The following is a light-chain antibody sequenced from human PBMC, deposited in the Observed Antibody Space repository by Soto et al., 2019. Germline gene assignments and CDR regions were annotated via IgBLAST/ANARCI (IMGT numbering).Light chain of an antibody. CDR2: RNS. V-gene: IGLV1-40*01. CDR3: QSYGSSLSGSEV. Sequence: QSVLTQPPSVSGAPGQRVTISCTGSRSNIGGGYDVHWYQQLPGAAPKLLMYRNSNRPSGVPDRFSGSKSGTSASLAITGLQAEDEADYYCQSYGSSLSGSEVFGGGTKLTVL. CDR1: RSNIGGGYD. J-gene: IGLJ2*01.